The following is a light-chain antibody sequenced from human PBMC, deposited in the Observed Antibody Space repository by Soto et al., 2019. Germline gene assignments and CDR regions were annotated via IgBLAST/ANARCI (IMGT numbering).Light chain of an antibody. Sequence: QSALTQPASVSGSPGQSITISCTGTSSDVGGYNYVSWYQQHPGKAPKLMSYEVSKRPSGVPDRYSGSKSGNTASLTVSGLQAEDEADYYFNSYAGSNNWVFGGGTKLTVL. CDR1: SSDVGGYNY. CDR2: EVS. J-gene: IGLJ3*02. V-gene: IGLV2-8*01. CDR3: NSYAGSNNWV.